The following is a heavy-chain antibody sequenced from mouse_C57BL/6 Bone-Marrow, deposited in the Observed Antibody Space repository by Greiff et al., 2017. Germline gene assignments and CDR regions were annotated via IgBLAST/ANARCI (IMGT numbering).Heavy chain of an antibody. CDR2: INPGGGGT. Sequence: VQLQQSGAELVRPGTSVKVSCKASGYAFTNYLIEWVKQRPGQGLEWIGVINPGGGGTNYNEKFKGKATLTADKASSTAYMQLSSLTSEDSAVYFCARGYYYGKGYFDVWGTGTTVTVSS. J-gene: IGHJ1*03. D-gene: IGHD1-1*01. V-gene: IGHV1-54*01. CDR3: ARGYYYGKGYFDV. CDR1: GYAFTNYL.